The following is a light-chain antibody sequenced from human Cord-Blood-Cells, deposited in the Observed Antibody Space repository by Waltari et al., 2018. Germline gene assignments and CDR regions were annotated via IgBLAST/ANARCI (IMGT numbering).Light chain of an antibody. CDR2: DVS. Sequence: QSALTQPRSVSGSPGQSVTISCTGTSSDVGGYNYVSWYQQHPGKAPKLMIYDVSKRPSGVPDRFAASSSGNTASLTISGLQAEDEADYYCCSYAGSYTRVFGGGTKLTVL. CDR3: CSYAGSYTRV. CDR1: SSDVGGYNY. V-gene: IGLV2-11*01. J-gene: IGLJ3*02.